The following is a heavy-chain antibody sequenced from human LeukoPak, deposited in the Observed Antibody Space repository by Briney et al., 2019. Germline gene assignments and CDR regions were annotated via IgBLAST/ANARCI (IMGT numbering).Heavy chain of an antibody. D-gene: IGHD3-9*01. J-gene: IGHJ5*02. Sequence: PSETLSLTCTVSGGSISSYYWSWIRQPPGKGLEWIGYIYCSGSTNYNPSLKSRVTISVDTSKNQFSLKLSSVTAADTAVYYCAREGYDILTGYLYNWFDPWGQGTLVTVSS. CDR2: IYCSGST. CDR3: AREGYDILTGYLYNWFDP. CDR1: GGSISSYY. V-gene: IGHV4-59*01.